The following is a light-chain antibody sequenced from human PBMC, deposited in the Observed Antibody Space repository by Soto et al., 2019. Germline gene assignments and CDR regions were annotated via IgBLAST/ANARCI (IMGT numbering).Light chain of an antibody. Sequence: EIVLTQSPGTLSLSPGERASLSCRASQSVSSSYLACYQQKPGQAPRLLIYGASSRATGIPDRFSGSGAGAYFNLTISRLEPADFGVYYCQQYGSSHTLGQGTRLEI. CDR2: GAS. CDR1: QSVSSSY. V-gene: IGKV3-20*01. CDR3: QQYGSSHT. J-gene: IGKJ5*01.